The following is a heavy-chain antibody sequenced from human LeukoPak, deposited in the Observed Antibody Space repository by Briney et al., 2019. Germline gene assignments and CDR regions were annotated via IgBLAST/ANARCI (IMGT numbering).Heavy chain of an antibody. CDR2: IDQDGSQK. V-gene: IGHV3-7*01. D-gene: IGHD1-26*01. Sequence: GGSLRLSCAASGFTFSSYYMNWVRQAPGKGLEWVAIIDQDGSQKHYVDSVKGRFTISRDNAKSSLYLQMNSLRAEDTAVYYCAREGPGWELLVRFDYWGQGTLVTVSS. J-gene: IGHJ4*02. CDR1: GFTFSSYY. CDR3: AREGPGWELLVRFDY.